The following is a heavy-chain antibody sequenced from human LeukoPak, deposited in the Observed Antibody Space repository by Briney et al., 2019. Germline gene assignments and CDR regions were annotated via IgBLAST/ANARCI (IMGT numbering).Heavy chain of an antibody. CDR2: IWYDGSNK. CDR3: ARDSGPHYYDSSGYLNY. Sequence: PGGSLRLSCAASGFTFSSYGMHWVRQAPGKGLEWVAVIWYDGSNKYYADSVKGRFTISRDNSKNTLYLQMNSLGAEDTAVYYCARDSGPHYYDSSGYLNYWGQGTLVTVSS. CDR1: GFTFSSYG. V-gene: IGHV3-33*01. D-gene: IGHD3-22*01. J-gene: IGHJ4*02.